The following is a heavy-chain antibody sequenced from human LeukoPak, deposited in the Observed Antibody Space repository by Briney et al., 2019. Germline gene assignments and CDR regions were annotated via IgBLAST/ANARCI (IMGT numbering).Heavy chain of an antibody. D-gene: IGHD1-26*01. V-gene: IGHV4-59*01. CDR1: GGSISSYF. J-gene: IGHJ5*02. CDR2: IYYSGST. Sequence: KASETLSLTCTVSGGSISSYFWTWIRQPPGKGLEWIGYIYYSGSTSYNPSLKSRGTMSVDTSKKQFSLNLNSVTAADTAVYYCARGYLDWFDPWGQGTLVTVSS. CDR3: ARGYLDWFDP.